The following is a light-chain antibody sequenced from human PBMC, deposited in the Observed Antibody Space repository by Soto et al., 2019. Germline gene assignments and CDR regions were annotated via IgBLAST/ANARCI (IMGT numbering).Light chain of an antibody. CDR1: PDSSNY. Sequence: DIQTIRSPSTPSGSLGARVPITWRASPDSSNYLAWYQQKPGKAPKLLIYAASTLQSGVPSRFSGSGAGTDFSLTISSLQPEDFATYYCQQHNSYSPITFGTGTKLDIK. CDR3: QQHNSYSPIT. V-gene: IGKV1-9*01. CDR2: AAS. J-gene: IGKJ5*01.